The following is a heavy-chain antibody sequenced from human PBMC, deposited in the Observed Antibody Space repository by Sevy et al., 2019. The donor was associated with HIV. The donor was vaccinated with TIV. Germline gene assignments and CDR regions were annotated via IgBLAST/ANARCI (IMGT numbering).Heavy chain of an antibody. Sequence: SETLYLTCTVSGGSISSYYWSWIRHPPGNGLEWIGYISYSGSTNDNPSLRSRVTISIDTSKNQFSLRLSSVSAADTAVYYCARGGGRTDWGMDVWGPGTTVTVSS. CDR3: ARGGGRTDWGMDV. D-gene: IGHD1-1*01. CDR2: ISYSGST. V-gene: IGHV4-59*01. CDR1: GGSISSYY. J-gene: IGHJ6*02.